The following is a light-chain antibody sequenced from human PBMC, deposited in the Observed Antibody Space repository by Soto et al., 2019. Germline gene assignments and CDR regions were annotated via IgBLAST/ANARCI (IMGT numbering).Light chain of an antibody. Sequence: QSVLTQSSSASASLGSSVKLTCTLSSGHSSYIIAWHQQQPGKAPRYLMKFEGSGSYNKGSGVPDRFSGSSSGADRYLTISNLQFEDEADYYCETWDSNILWVFGGGTKVTVL. CDR3: ETWDSNILWV. J-gene: IGLJ3*02. CDR1: SGHSSYI. CDR2: FEGSGSY. V-gene: IGLV4-60*02.